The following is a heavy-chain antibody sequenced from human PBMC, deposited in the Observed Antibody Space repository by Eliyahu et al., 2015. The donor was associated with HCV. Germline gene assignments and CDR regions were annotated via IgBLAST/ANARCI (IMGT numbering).Heavy chain of an antibody. CDR3: ARGIVGATRGWFDP. D-gene: IGHD1-26*01. CDR1: GFPFXSYA. V-gene: IGHV3-30-3*01. CDR2: ISYDGSNK. J-gene: IGHJ5*02. Sequence: QVQLVESGGGVVQPGRSLRLXCSASGFPFXSYAMHWVRQAPGKGLEXVAVISYDGSNKYYADSVKGRFTISRDNSKNTLYLQMNSLRAEDTAVYYCARGIVGATRGWFDPWGQGTLVTVSS.